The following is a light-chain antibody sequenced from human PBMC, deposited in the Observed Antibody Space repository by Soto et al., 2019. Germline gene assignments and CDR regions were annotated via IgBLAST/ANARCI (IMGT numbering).Light chain of an antibody. Sequence: EIVLTQSPGTLSLSPGERATLSCRASQSVSRSYLAWYQRKPGQAPRLLIYGASSRATGIPDRFSGSGSGTDFTLTISRLEPEDFAVYYCQQYGSSPPTTFGQGTKVEIK. CDR2: GAS. CDR3: QQYGSSPPTT. J-gene: IGKJ1*01. V-gene: IGKV3-20*01. CDR1: QSVSRSY.